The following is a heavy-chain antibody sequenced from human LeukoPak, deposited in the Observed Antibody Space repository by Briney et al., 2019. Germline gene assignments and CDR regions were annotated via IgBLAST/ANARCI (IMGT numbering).Heavy chain of an antibody. CDR2: IYPGDFDT. CDR1: GDSFTNYW. Sequence: GESLRISCKVSGDSFTNYWIGWVRQMPGKGLEWMGIIYPGDFDTRYNPSFQGQVTISADKSISTAYLQWSSLEASDTAMYYCARGVDCSGDSCYPNWFDRWGQGALVTVSS. V-gene: IGHV5-51*01. J-gene: IGHJ5*02. D-gene: IGHD2-15*01. CDR3: ARGVDCSGDSCYPNWFDR.